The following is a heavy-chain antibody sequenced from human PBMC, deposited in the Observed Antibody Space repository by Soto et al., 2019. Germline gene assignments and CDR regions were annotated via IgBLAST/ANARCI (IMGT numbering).Heavy chain of an antibody. V-gene: IGHV3-74*01. D-gene: IGHD5-18*01. Sequence: EVQLVESGEGLVQPGGSLRLSCAVSGFTFSSFWMHWVCQAPGEGLVWVSRINTDGSSTSYADSVKGRFTISRDNAKNTLYLQMNSLRVEDTAMYYCAKRGVDTFGLSYWGQGTLVTVSS. CDR2: INTDGSST. J-gene: IGHJ4*02. CDR1: GFTFSSFW. CDR3: AKRGVDTFGLSY.